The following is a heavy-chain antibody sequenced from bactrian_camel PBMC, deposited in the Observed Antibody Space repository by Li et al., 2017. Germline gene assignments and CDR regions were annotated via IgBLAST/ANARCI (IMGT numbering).Heavy chain of an antibody. CDR2: INSGGGTT. D-gene: IGHD1*01. J-gene: IGHJ4*01. CDR3: ASSQALAACDNPLAYHS. CDR1: GFTFSSYW. Sequence: QVQLVESGGGLVQPGGSLRLSCAASGFTFSSYWIYWFRQAPGKGLEWVSTINSGGGTTYYADSVKGRFTISRDNAKNTVYLQMDRLKPGDTAMYYCASSQALAACDNPLAYHSWGQGTQVTVS. V-gene: IGHV3S1*01.